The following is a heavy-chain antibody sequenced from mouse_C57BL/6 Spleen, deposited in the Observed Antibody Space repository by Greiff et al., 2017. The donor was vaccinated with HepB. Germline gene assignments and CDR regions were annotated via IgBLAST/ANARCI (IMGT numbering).Heavy chain of an antibody. J-gene: IGHJ4*01. CDR2: IRSKSNNYAT. CDR3: VRHGYYGRSYVGYYAMDY. D-gene: IGHD1-1*01. CDR1: GFSFNTYA. V-gene: IGHV10-1*01. Sequence: EVKLMESGGGLVQPKGSLKLSCAASGFSFNTYAMNWVRQAPGKGLEWVARIRSKSNNYATYYADSVKDRFTISRDDSESMLYLQMNNLKTEDTAMYYCVRHGYYGRSYVGYYAMDYWGQGTSVTVSS.